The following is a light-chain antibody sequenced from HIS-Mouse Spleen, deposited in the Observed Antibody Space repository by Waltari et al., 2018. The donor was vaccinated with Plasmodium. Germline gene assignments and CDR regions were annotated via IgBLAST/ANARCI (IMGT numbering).Light chain of an antibody. CDR1: ALPKKF. Sequence: SYELTQPPSVSVSPGQTARLTCSGDALPKKFAYWYQQKSGQAPVLVIYEDSKRPSGIPGRFSGASSGTRATLTISGGQVEEEADYYCYSTDSSGNHRVFGGGTKLTVL. V-gene: IGLV3-10*01. CDR2: EDS. J-gene: IGLJ3*02. CDR3: YSTDSSGNHRV.